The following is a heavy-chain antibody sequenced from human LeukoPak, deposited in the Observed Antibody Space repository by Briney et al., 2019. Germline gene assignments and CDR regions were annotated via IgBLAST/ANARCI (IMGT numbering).Heavy chain of an antibody. J-gene: IGHJ6*04. CDR3: AELGITMIGGV. D-gene: IGHD3-10*02. CDR2: ISSSSSTI. Sequence: GGSLRLSCAASGFTFSSYSMSWVRQAPGKGLEWVSYISSSSSTIYYADSVKGRFTISRDNAKNSLYLQMNSLRAEDTAVYYCAELGITMIGGVWGKGTTVTISS. CDR1: GFTFSSYS. V-gene: IGHV3-48*01.